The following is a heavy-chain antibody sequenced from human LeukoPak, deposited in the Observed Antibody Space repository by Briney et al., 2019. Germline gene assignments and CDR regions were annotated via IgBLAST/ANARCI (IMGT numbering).Heavy chain of an antibody. Sequence: ASVKVSCKASGYTFTGYYMHWVRQAPGQGLEWMGRINPNSGGTNYAQKFQGRVTMTRDTSISTAYMELSRLRSDDTAVYYCARGSRGDPRVDWFDHWGQGTLVTVSS. V-gene: IGHV1-2*06. CDR1: GYTFTGYY. D-gene: IGHD5-12*01. CDR3: ARGSRGDPRVDWFDH. J-gene: IGHJ5*02. CDR2: INPNSGGT.